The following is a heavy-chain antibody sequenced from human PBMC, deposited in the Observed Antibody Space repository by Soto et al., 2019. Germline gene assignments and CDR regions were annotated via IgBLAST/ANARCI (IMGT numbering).Heavy chain of an antibody. J-gene: IGHJ4*02. CDR2: INAGNGNT. D-gene: IGHD6-19*01. CDR1: GGTFSSYA. Sequence: QVQLVQSGAEVKKPGSSVKVSCKASGGTFSSYAISWVRQAPGQRLEWMGWINAGNGNTKYSQKFQGRVTITRDTSASTAYMELSSLRSEDTAVYYCARDRFPTGQKYSSGWSYFDYWGQGTLVTVSS. CDR3: ARDRFPTGQKYSSGWSYFDY. V-gene: IGHV1-3*01.